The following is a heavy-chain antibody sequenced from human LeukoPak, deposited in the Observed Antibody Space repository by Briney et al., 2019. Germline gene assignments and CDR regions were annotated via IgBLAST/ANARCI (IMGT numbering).Heavy chain of an antibody. CDR1: GFTFSVAA. J-gene: IGHJ4*02. CDR2: ISADGGST. V-gene: IGHV3-43*02. CDR3: AKESGKFDY. Sequence: GGSLRLSCAASGFTFSVAAMTWVRQPPGKGLEWVSLISADGGSTFSADSVKGRFSISRDNSKNSLYLQMNSLRSEDTAMYYCAKESGKFDYWGQGTLVAVSS.